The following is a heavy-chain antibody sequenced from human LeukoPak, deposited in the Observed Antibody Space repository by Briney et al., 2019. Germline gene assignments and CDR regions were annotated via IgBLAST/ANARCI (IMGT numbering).Heavy chain of an antibody. D-gene: IGHD3-16*01. CDR2: ITHSGST. CDR3: ARVGGMLTINNEAFDI. J-gene: IGHJ3*02. Sequence: PSETLSLTCAVYGGSFSGYYWSWMRQPPGKGLEWIGEITHSGSTNYNPSLKSRVTISTDTSRNQFSLKLSSVTAADTAIYYCARVGGMLTINNEAFDIWGQGTVVTVS. CDR1: GGSFSGYY. V-gene: IGHV4-34*01.